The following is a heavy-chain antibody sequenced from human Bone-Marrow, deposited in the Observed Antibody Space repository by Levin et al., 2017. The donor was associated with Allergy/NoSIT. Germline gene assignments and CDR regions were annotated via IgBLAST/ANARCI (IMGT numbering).Heavy chain of an antibody. J-gene: IGHJ4*02. V-gene: IGHV4-61*01. Sequence: SETLSLTCTVTGGSVSSGSYYWNWIRQPPGKGLEWIGYIYYNGGTKYNPSLKSRVTISADTSKNQFSLKLTSVTTADTAVYYCARMDQALDYWGQGTLVTVSS. CDR3: ARMDQALDY. CDR1: GGSVSSGSYY. D-gene: IGHD3-3*02. CDR2: IYYNGGT.